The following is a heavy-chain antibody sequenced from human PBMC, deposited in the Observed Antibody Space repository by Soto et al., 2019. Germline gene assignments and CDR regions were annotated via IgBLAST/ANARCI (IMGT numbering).Heavy chain of an antibody. J-gene: IGHJ5*02. D-gene: IGHD4-17*01. CDR3: ARRGPGGDYAGWVRWFDP. Sequence: QLQLQESGPGLVKPSETLSLTCTVSGGSISSSSYYWGWIRQPPGTGLEWIGSIYYSGSTYYNPSLKSRVTISVDTSKNQFSLKLSSVTAADTAVYYCARRGPGGDYAGWVRWFDPWGQGTLVTVSS. V-gene: IGHV4-39*01. CDR1: GGSISSSSYY. CDR2: IYYSGST.